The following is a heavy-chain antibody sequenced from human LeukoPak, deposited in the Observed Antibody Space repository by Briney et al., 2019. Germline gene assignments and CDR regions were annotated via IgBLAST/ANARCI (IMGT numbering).Heavy chain of an antibody. CDR1: GDSVSSNSAA. J-gene: IGHJ6*02. CDR3: ARVAVTAYYYYCXMDV. Sequence: SQTLSLTCAISGDSVSSNSAAWNWIKQSPSRGLESLGRTYYRSKWYNVYAVSVKSRIIINPDKSKNQFFLLLNSVTPEDTAVYYCARVAVTAYYYYCXMDVWGQGTTVTVSS. CDR2: TYYRSKWYN. D-gene: IGHD2-21*02. V-gene: IGHV6-1*01.